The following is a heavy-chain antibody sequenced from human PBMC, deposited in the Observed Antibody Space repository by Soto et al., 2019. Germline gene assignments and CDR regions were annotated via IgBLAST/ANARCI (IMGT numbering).Heavy chain of an antibody. CDR2: VSFDGRNK. V-gene: IGHV3-30*04. J-gene: IGHJ4*02. Sequence: ESGGGVVQPGRSLRLSCTASGFTFRSFAMHWVRQAPGKGLEWLALVSFDGRNKYYADSVKGRFTISRDNSNSTVFLQMTGLRSEDTGVYYCARPAGSFDYWGQGTLVTVSS. CDR3: ARPAGSFDY. CDR1: GFTFRSFA.